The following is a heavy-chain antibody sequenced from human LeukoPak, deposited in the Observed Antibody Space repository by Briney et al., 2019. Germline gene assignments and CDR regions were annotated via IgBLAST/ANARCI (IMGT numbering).Heavy chain of an antibody. CDR1: GGSISSGSYY. CDR3: AATPDFSGYDLHFDY. J-gene: IGHJ4*02. Sequence: PSETLSLTCTVSGGSISSGSYYWSWIRQPAGKGLEWIGRIYTSGSTNYNPSLKSRVTISVDTSKNQFSLKLSSVTAADTAVYYCAATPDFSGYDLHFDYWGQGTLVTVSS. CDR2: IYTSGST. D-gene: IGHD5-12*01. V-gene: IGHV4-61*02.